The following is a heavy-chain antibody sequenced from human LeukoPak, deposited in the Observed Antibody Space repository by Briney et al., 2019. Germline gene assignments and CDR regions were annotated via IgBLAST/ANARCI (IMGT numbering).Heavy chain of an antibody. CDR3: ARVKDPYYYYYYMDV. V-gene: IGHV1-69*06. Sequence: SVKVSCKASGGTFSSYAISWVRQAPGQGLEWMGGIIPIFGTANYAQKFQGRVTITADKSTSTAYMELSSLRSEDTAVYYCARVKDPYYYYYYMDVWGKGTTVTVSS. J-gene: IGHJ6*03. CDR1: GGTFSSYA. CDR2: IIPIFGTA.